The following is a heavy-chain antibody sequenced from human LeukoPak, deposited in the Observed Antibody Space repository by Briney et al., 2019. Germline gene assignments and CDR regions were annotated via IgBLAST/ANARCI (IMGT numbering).Heavy chain of an antibody. CDR3: AKGAARQYYYYYMDV. CDR2: ISGSGGST. V-gene: IGHV3-23*01. Sequence: GGSLRLSCAASGFTFSSYAMSWVRQAPGKGLEWVSGISGSGGSTYYADSVKGRFTISRDNSKNTLYLQMNSLRAEDTAVYYCAKGAARQYYYYYMDVWGKGTTVTVSS. J-gene: IGHJ6*03. D-gene: IGHD6-25*01. CDR1: GFTFSSYA.